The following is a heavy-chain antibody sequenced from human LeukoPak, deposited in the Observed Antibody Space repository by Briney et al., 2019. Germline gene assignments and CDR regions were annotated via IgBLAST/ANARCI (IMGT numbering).Heavy chain of an antibody. J-gene: IGHJ4*02. V-gene: IGHV3-23*01. CDR3: AKGEDILTGYYADY. D-gene: IGHD3-9*01. CDR2: ISGSGGST. CDR1: GFTFSTYV. Sequence: QAGGSLRLSCAASGFTFSTYVVNWVRQAPGKGLQWVSTISGSGGSTYYADSVKGRFTISRDNSKNTLYLQMNSLRAEDTAVYYCAKGEDILTGYYADYWGQGTLVTVSS.